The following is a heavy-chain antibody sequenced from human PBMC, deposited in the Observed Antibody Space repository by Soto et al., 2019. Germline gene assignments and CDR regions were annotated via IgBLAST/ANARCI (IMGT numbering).Heavy chain of an antibody. CDR1: GYTFTSYG. D-gene: IGHD3-10*01. CDR2: ISAYNGNT. Sequence: GESLKISCKASGYTFTSYGISWVRQAPGQGLEWMGWISAYNGNTNYAQKLQGRVTMTTDTSTSTAYMELRSLRSDDTAVYYCARDRKDYYGSGSYYSDAFDIWGQGTMVTVSS. V-gene: IGHV1-18*01. CDR3: ARDRKDYYGSGSYYSDAFDI. J-gene: IGHJ3*02.